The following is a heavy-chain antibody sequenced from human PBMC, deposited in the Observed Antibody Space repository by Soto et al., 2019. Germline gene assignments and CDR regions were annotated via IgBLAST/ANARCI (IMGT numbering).Heavy chain of an antibody. CDR2: IYFSGTT. Sequence: PETLSLTCTVSGGSISSYYWSWLRQPPGKGLEWIAYIYFSGTTNYNPSLKSRVIRSVDTSKNQFSLKPSSVSAADTAIYYCARSIAAAGTTLFDFWGQGALVTVSS. J-gene: IGHJ4*02. V-gene: IGHV4-59*01. D-gene: IGHD6-13*01. CDR3: ARSIAAAGTTLFDF. CDR1: GGSISSYY.